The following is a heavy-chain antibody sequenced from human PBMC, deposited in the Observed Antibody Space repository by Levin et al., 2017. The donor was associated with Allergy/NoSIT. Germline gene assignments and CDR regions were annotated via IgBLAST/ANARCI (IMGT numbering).Heavy chain of an antibody. D-gene: IGHD2-15*01. CDR2: ISSSSSTI. J-gene: IGHJ5*02. CDR3: ARGAIVVARRWFDP. Sequence: GGSLRLSCAASGFTFSSYSMNWVRQAPGKGLEWVSYISSSSSTIYYADSVKGRFTISRDNAKNSLYLQMNSLRAEDTAVYYCARGAIVVARRWFDPWGQGTLVTVSS. V-gene: IGHV3-48*01. CDR1: GFTFSSYS.